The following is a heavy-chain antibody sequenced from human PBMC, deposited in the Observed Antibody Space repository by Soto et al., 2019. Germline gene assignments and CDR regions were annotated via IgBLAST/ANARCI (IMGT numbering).Heavy chain of an antibody. J-gene: IGHJ4*02. Sequence: EVQLEESGGALVQPGRSLRLSCAASGFTFDDYVMYWVRHVLGKGLEWVSSISWNSGNIGYADSVKGRFTTSRDNAENSLYLQMNSLRPEDTALYYCVRSKGGYSYGTPFDYWGQGTLVTVSS. CDR2: ISWNSGNI. V-gene: IGHV3-9*01. D-gene: IGHD5-18*01. CDR3: VRSKGGYSYGTPFDY. CDR1: GFTFDDYV.